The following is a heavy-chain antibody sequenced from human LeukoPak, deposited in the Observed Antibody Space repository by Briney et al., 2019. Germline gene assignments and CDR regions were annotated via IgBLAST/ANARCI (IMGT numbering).Heavy chain of an antibody. CDR1: GYSFTHHG. Sequence: ASVKVSCKASGYSFTHHGISWVRQAPGQGPEWMGWISCYNGDTNYAQKFQGRVTMTTDTSTTTVYMELRSLRYDDTAVYYCARHYYDSSGYRDWGQGTLVTVSS. CDR3: ARHYYDSSGYRD. V-gene: IGHV1-18*04. J-gene: IGHJ4*02. CDR2: ISCYNGDT. D-gene: IGHD3-22*01.